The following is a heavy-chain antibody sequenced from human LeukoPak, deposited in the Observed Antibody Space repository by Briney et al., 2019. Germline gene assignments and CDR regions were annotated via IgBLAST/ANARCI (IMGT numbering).Heavy chain of an antibody. Sequence: GGSLRLSCAASGFTFSSYSMNWVRQAPGKGLEWVSSISSSSSYIYYADSVKGRFTISRDNAKNSLYLQMNSLRAEDTAVYYCARVSSGIAVAGTNRFDYWGQGTLVTVSS. J-gene: IGHJ4*02. CDR1: GFTFSSYS. CDR2: ISSSSSYI. D-gene: IGHD6-19*01. CDR3: ARVSSGIAVAGTNRFDY. V-gene: IGHV3-21*01.